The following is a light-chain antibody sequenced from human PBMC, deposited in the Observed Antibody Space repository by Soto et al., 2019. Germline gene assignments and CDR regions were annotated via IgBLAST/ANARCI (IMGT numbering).Light chain of an antibody. Sequence: SALTQPASVSGSPGQSITISCAETSSDVGGYDYVSWYQQHPGKAPKLMIYEVSYRPSGVSNRFSGSKSGNTASLTISGLQAEDEADYYCSSYTSGSTLVVFGGGTKLTVL. CDR3: SSYTSGSTLVV. V-gene: IGLV2-14*01. CDR2: EVS. CDR1: SSDVGGYDY. J-gene: IGLJ3*02.